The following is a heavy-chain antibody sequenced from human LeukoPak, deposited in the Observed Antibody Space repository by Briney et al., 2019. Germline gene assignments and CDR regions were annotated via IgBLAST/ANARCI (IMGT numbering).Heavy chain of an antibody. Sequence: SETLSLTCTVSGGSISPYFWSWIRQPPGKGPEWIGYIYTDGSTKYNPSLKSRVTISLDTSKNQFSLKLSSVTAADTAVYYCARRQIYFDHWGQGALVTVSS. CDR2: IYTDGST. V-gene: IGHV4-4*09. CDR1: GGSISPYF. CDR3: ARRQIYFDH. J-gene: IGHJ4*02.